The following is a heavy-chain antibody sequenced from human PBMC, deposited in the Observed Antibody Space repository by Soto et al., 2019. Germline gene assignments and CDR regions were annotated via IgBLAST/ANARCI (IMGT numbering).Heavy chain of an antibody. D-gene: IGHD2-8*01. CDR3: ARDKPRCTNGVRYDYFDY. CDR1: GGTFSSYA. J-gene: IGHJ4*02. V-gene: IGHV1-69*06. Sequence: ASVKVSCKTSGGTFSSYAISWVRQAPGQGLEWMGGIVPLFRTTNYAQKFQGRVTITADTSTYTVYMELSGLRSGDTAVYYCARDKPRCTNGVRYDYFDYWGQGTLVTVS. CDR2: IVPLFRTT.